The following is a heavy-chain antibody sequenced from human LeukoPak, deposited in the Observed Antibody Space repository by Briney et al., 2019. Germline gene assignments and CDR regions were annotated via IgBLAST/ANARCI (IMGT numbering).Heavy chain of an antibody. CDR3: AGLGYCSGTSCYETRYYYYGMDV. D-gene: IGHD2-2*01. Sequence: GSSVKVSCKASGGTFSSYAISWVRQAPGQGLEWMGGIIPIFGTANYAQKFQGRVTITADESTSTAYMELSSLRSEDTAVYYCAGLGYCSGTSCYETRYYYYGMDVWGQGTTVTVSS. J-gene: IGHJ6*02. CDR1: GGTFSSYA. V-gene: IGHV1-69*01. CDR2: IIPIFGTA.